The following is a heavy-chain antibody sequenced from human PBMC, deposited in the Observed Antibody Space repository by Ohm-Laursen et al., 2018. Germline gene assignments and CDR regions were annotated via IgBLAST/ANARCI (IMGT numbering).Heavy chain of an antibody. CDR2: INSDGSST. J-gene: IGHJ4*02. V-gene: IGHV3-74*01. CDR1: GFTFSSYW. D-gene: IGHD6-19*01. CDR3: AKGPFIAVAGSNYFFDY. Sequence: SLRLSCSASGFTFSSYWVHWVRQSPGKGLVWVSRINSDGSSTSYADSVKGRFTISRDNAKNTLYLQMNSLRAEDTAVYYCAKGPFIAVAGSNYFFDYWGQGTLVTVSS.